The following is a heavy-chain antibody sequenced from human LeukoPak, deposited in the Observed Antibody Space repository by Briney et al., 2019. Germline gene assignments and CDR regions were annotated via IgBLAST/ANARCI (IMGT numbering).Heavy chain of an antibody. D-gene: IGHD3-10*01. CDR2: ISYEGRTT. Sequence: PGGSLRLSCAGAGFTFSNYGMHWVRQAPGKGLEWVAVISYEGRTTYYADSVKGRFTISRDNSRNTLFLQMDSLRPEDTAVYYCARDHRDWFDPWGQGTLVTVSS. V-gene: IGHV3-30*03. J-gene: IGHJ5*02. CDR3: ARDHRDWFDP. CDR1: GFTFSNYG.